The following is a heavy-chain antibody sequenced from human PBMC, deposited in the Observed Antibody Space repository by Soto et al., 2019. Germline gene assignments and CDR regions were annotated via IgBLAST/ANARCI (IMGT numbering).Heavy chain of an antibody. D-gene: IGHD5-12*01. CDR3: AKVSRVEMATIGAFDI. Sequence: GGSLRLSCAASGFTFSSYGMHWVRQAPGKGLEWVAVISYDGSNKYYADSVKGRFTISRDNSKNTLYLQMNSLRAEDTAVYYCAKVSRVEMATIGAFDIWGQGTMVTVSS. CDR2: ISYDGSNK. CDR1: GFTFSSYG. J-gene: IGHJ3*02. V-gene: IGHV3-30*18.